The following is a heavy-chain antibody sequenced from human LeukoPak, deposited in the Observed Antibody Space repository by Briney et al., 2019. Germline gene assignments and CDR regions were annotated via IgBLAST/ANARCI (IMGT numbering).Heavy chain of an antibody. CDR1: GYTFTGYY. CDR3: ARASKVTRTVTDSGSYYYYYMDV. J-gene: IGHJ6*03. Sequence: ASVTVSCTASGYTFTGYYMHWVRQAPGQGLEWMGWINPNSGGTNYAQKFQGRVTMTRDTSISTAYMELSRLRSDDTAVYYCARASKVTRTVTDSGSYYYYYMDVWGKGTTVTVSS. D-gene: IGHD4-17*01. CDR2: INPNSGGT. V-gene: IGHV1-2*02.